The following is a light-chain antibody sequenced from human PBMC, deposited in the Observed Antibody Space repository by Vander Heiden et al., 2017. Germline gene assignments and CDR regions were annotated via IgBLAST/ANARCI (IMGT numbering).Light chain of an antibody. J-gene: IGKJ4*01. CDR2: WAS. CDR1: QSVLSRSNNMNY. CDR3: QQCYGDPLT. Sequence: DIVMTQSPNSLAVSLGERATINCQSSQSVLSRSNNMNYLVWYQQKPGQPPKLLISWASTRESGVPDRFIGSGSGTDFTLTISSVQAEDVAVYYCQQCYGDPLTFGGGTKVEIK. V-gene: IGKV4-1*01.